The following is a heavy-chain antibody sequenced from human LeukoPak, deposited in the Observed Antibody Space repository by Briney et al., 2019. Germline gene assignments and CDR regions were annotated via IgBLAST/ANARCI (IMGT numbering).Heavy chain of an antibody. J-gene: IGHJ6*02. CDR3: ARGMVRGVNRLFYYYGMDV. D-gene: IGHD3-10*01. V-gene: IGHV4-34*01. Sequence: KSGGSLRLSCAASGFTFSSYWMSWIRQPPGKGLEWIGEINHSGSTNYNPSLKSRVTISVDTSKNQFSLKLSSVTAADTAVYYCARGMVRGVNRLFYYYGMDVWGQGTTVTVSS. CDR1: GFTFSSYW. CDR2: INHSGST.